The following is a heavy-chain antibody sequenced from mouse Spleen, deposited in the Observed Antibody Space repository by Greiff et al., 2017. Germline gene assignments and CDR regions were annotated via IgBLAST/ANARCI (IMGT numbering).Heavy chain of an antibody. CDR3: AREEDGNRGFAY. CDR2: ISYDGSN. D-gene: IGHD2-1*01. Sequence: ESGPGLVKPSQSLSLTCSVTGYSITSGYYWNWIRQFPGNKLEWMGYISYDGSNNYNPSLKNRISITRDTSKNQFFLKLNSVTTEDTATYYCAREEDGNRGFAYWGQGTLVTVSA. J-gene: IGHJ3*01. V-gene: IGHV3-6*01. CDR1: GYSITSGYY.